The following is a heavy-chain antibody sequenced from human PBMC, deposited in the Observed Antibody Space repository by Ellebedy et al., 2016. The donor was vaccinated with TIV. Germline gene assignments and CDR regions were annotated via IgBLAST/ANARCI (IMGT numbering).Heavy chain of an antibody. CDR1: GFTFSSYS. J-gene: IGHJ4*02. V-gene: IGHV3-21*03. CDR3: ATDLVVRAVTAIPS. CDR2: ISSSSSYI. D-gene: IGHD3-10*01. Sequence: GESLKISXAASGFTFSSYSMNWVRQAPGKGLEWVSSISSSSSYIYYADSVKGRFTISRDNAKNSLYLQMNSLRAEDTAVYYCATDLVVRAVTAIPSWGQGTLVTVSS.